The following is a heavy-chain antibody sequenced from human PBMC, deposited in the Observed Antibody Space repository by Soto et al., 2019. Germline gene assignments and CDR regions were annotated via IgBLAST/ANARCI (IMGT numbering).Heavy chain of an antibody. CDR1: GFTFSSYG. CDR2: ISYDGSNK. Sequence: QVQLVESGGGVVQPGRSLRLSCAASGFTFSSYGMHWVRQAPGKGLEWVAVISYDGSNKYYADSVKGRFTISRDNSKNTLYLQMNSLRAEDTAVYYCAKGDCSGGSCYPDWGQGTLVTVSS. D-gene: IGHD2-15*01. CDR3: AKGDCSGGSCYPD. V-gene: IGHV3-30*18. J-gene: IGHJ4*02.